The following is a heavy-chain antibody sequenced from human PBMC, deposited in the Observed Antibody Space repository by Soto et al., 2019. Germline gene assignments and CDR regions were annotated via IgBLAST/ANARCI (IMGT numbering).Heavy chain of an antibody. CDR2: VIPVFGLA. CDR1: GGTFSSYA. Sequence: EASVKVSCKSSGGTFSSYAISWLRQSPGQGLEWMGGVIPVFGLATYAQKVQGRVTITADKSTNTAYMEVSSLRSEDTAVYYCARGKSYYGSGKGIYDYYSLDVWGQGTTVTVSS. D-gene: IGHD3-10*01. V-gene: IGHV1-69*10. J-gene: IGHJ6*02. CDR3: ARGKSYYGSGKGIYDYYSLDV.